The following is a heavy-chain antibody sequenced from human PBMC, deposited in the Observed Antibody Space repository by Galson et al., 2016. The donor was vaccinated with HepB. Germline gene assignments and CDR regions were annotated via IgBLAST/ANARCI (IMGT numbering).Heavy chain of an antibody. CDR2: DSMDGRRK. CDR1: GFTFSGYG. D-gene: IGHD1-1*01. CDR3: ARAYQYTLDY. J-gene: IGHJ4*02. V-gene: IGHV3-30*03. Sequence: SLRLSCAASGFTFSGYGMHWVRQAPGKGLEWVAADSMDGRRKWYAESVEGRFTISRDNFNNMLYLQMSSLIPDDTAVYFCARAYQYTLDYWGQGTLVTVSS.